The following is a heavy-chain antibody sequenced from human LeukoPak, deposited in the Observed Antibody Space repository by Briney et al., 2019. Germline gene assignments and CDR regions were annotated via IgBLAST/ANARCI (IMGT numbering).Heavy chain of an antibody. CDR3: TRAIFRAPYYHYYMDV. J-gene: IGHJ6*03. CDR2: ISGSGGST. Sequence: PGGSLRLSCAASGFTFSSYAMSWVRQAPGKGLEWVSAISGSGGSTYYADPVKGRFTISRDNAKNSLYLQMNSLKTEDTAVYYCTRAIFRAPYYHYYMDVWGKGTTVTISS. CDR1: GFTFSSYA. D-gene: IGHD2-21*01. V-gene: IGHV3-23*01.